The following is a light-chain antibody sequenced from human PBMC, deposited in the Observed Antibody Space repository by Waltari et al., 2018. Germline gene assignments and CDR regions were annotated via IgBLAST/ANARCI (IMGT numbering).Light chain of an antibody. CDR1: QSISTY. J-gene: IGKJ1*01. Sequence: DIQMTQSPSSLSASVGDRVTITCRASQSISTYLNWYQQKPGKAPKLLIYAASTLQGGVPSRFSGSGSGTDFTLTISSLQPEDFATYYCQRTYTTVTFGQGTKVEIK. CDR3: QRTYTTVT. V-gene: IGKV1-39*01. CDR2: AAS.